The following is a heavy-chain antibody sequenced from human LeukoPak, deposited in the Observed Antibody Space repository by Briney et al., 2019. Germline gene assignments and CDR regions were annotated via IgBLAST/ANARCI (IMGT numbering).Heavy chain of an antibody. CDR3: ARGDNWFDP. CDR2: INHSGST. CDR1: GSSIRSSSYY. Sequence: PSETLSLTCTVSGSSIRSSSYYWGWIRQPPGKGLEWIGEINHSGSTNYNPSLTSRVTISVDTSKNQFAPKLSSVTAADTAVYYCARGDNWFDPWGQGTLVTVSS. D-gene: IGHD2-21*01. V-gene: IGHV4-39*06. J-gene: IGHJ5*02.